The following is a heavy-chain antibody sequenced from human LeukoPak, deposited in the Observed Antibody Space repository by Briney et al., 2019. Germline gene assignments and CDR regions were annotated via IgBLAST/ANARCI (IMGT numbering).Heavy chain of an antibody. V-gene: IGHV1-2*02. CDR1: GGTFSSYA. CDR3: ARGDYTGDY. Sequence: ASVKVSCKASGGTFSSYAISWVRQAPGQGLEWMGWINPNSGGTNYAQKFQGRVTMTRDTSISTAYMELSRLRSDDTAVYYCARGDYTGDYWGQGTLVTVSS. D-gene: IGHD4-11*01. J-gene: IGHJ4*02. CDR2: INPNSGGT.